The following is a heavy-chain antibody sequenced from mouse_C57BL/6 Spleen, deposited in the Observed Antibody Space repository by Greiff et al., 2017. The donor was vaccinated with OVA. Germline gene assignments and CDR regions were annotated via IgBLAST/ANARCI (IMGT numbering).Heavy chain of an antibody. Sequence: EVKLQQSGPELVKPGASVKISCKASGYTFTDYYMNWVKQSHGKSLEWIGDINPNNGGTSYNQKFKGKATLTVDKSSSTAYMELRSLTSEDSAVYYCAKITTVDGYWGQGTTLTVSS. CDR2: INPNNGGT. CDR3: AKITTVDGY. CDR1: GYTFTDYY. J-gene: IGHJ2*01. D-gene: IGHD1-1*01. V-gene: IGHV1-26*01.